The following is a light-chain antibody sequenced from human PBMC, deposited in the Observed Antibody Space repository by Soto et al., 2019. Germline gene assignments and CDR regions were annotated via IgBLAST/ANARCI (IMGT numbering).Light chain of an antibody. CDR2: DVS. Sequence: EIVLTQSPGTLSLSPGEGATPSCRASQSVPKNYLGWYKQKTGQAPRLLIYDVSNRATDVPERFSGSGSETDFTLTISGLEPEDFAVYYCQQYATAPLTFGGGTKLEIK. CDR1: QSVPKNY. V-gene: IGKV3-20*01. J-gene: IGKJ4*01. CDR3: QQYATAPLT.